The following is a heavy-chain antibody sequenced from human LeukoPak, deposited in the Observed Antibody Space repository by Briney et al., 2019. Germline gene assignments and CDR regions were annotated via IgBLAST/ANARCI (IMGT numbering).Heavy chain of an antibody. D-gene: IGHD3-22*01. V-gene: IGHV7-4-1*02. Sequence: ASVKVSCKASGYTFTSYAMNWVRQAPGQGLEWMGWIYTNTGNPTYAQGFTGRFVLSLDTSVSTAYLQISSLKAEDTAVYYCARGHEYYYDSSGNLDYWGQGTLVTVSS. CDR1: GYTFTSYA. J-gene: IGHJ4*02. CDR2: IYTNTGNP. CDR3: ARGHEYYYDSSGNLDY.